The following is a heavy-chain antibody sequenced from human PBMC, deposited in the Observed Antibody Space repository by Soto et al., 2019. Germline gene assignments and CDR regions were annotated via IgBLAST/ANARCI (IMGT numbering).Heavy chain of an antibody. V-gene: IGHV1-24*01. J-gene: IGHJ4*02. CDR2: FDPEDGET. D-gene: IGHD3-9*01. CDR3: AKGQTGYYPFDY. Sequence: ASVKVCCKVSGYTLTELSMHWVRQAPGKGLEWMGGFDPEDGETIYAQKFQGRVTMTEDTSTDTAYMELSSLRSEDTAVYYCAKGQTGYYPFDYWGQGTLVTVSS. CDR1: GYTLTELS.